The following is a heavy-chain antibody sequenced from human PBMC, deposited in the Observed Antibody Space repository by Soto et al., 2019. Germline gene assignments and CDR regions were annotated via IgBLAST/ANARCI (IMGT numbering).Heavy chain of an antibody. CDR1: GFTFSSYS. D-gene: IGHD2-2*01. CDR2: ISSSSSTI. V-gene: IGHV3-48*01. J-gene: IGHJ4*02. Sequence: GGSLRLSCAASGFTFSSYSMNWVRQAPGKGLEWVSHISSSSSTIYYADSVKGRFTISRDNAENSLYLQMNSLRAEETAVYYCARTSTYCSSNSCYSYWGQGTLVTVSS. CDR3: ARTSTYCSSNSCYSY.